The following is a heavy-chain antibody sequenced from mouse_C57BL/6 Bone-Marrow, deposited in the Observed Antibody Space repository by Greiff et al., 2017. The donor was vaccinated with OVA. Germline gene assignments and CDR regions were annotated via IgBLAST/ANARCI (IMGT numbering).Heavy chain of an antibody. CDR2: IDPENGDT. CDR1: GFNIKDDY. V-gene: IGHV14-4*01. D-gene: IGHD1-1*01. CDR3: TPYYYGRH. Sequence: EVQLQQSGAELVRPGASVKLSCTASGFNIKDDYMHWVKQRPEQGLEWIGWIDPENGDTEYASKFQGKATITADTSSNTAYLQLSSLTSEDTAVYYCTPYYYGRHWGPGTTLTVSS. J-gene: IGHJ2*01.